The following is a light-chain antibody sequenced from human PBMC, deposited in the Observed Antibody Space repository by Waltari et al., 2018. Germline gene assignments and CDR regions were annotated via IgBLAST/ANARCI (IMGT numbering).Light chain of an antibody. J-gene: IGKJ2*01. CDR2: EAS. V-gene: IGKV3-11*01. Sequence: SVFTESRATLSFSRGNTATLSCRASQSVASYLAWYQQKPAQPPRLLIYEASNRATGVSARFRASGSGTDFTLTISSLEAEDFAVYFCQQRSHWTPNTFGQGARLEIK. CDR3: QQRSHWTPNT. CDR1: QSVASY.